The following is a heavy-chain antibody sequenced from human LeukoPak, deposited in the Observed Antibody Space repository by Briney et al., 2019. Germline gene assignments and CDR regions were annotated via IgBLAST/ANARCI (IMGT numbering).Heavy chain of an antibody. Sequence: GGSLRLSCAASAFTFSSYAMHWVRQAPGKGLEWVALIAYDGSNKYYADSVKGRFTISRDNSKNTLYLEMSSLRAEDTAVYYCAKVRYCSGVNCYPDDNWGQGTLVTVSS. D-gene: IGHD2-15*01. CDR3: AKVRYCSGVNCYPDDN. J-gene: IGHJ4*02. CDR2: IAYDGSNK. CDR1: AFTFSSYA. V-gene: IGHV3-30*04.